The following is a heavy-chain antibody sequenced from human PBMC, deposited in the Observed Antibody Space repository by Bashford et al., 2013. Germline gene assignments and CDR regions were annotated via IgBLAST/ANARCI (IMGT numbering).Heavy chain of an antibody. CDR1: GYSFTAYD. Sequence: ASVKVSCKASGYSFTAYDMHWVRQAPGQGLEWMGSINPNSGGTSYAQQFQGRVTMTRDTSISTAYMELSRLRSDDAAVYYCARIDTGVYYDYWGQGTVVTVSS. D-gene: IGHD3-22*01. V-gene: IGHV1-2*02. J-gene: IGHJ4*02. CDR2: INPNSGGT. CDR3: ARIDTGVYYDY.